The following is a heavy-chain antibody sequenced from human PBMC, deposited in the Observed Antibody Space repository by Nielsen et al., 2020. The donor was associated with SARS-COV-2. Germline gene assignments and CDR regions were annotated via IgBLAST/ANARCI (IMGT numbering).Heavy chain of an antibody. D-gene: IGHD2-2*02. V-gene: IGHV3-23*01. CDR1: GGSISGSNYY. J-gene: IGHJ5*02. CDR3: AREACINIDCYTTS. Sequence: GGSLRLSCAVSGGSISGSNYYWGWIRQAPGKGLEWVSGIIGSGRGTYYADSVKGRFTISRDNSKDTLYLQMNSLRAEDTAIYYCAREACINIDCYTTSWGQGTLVTVSS. CDR2: IIGSGRGT.